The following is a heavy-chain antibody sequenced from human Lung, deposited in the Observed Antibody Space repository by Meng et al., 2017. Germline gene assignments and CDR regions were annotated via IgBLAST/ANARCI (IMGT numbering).Heavy chain of an antibody. D-gene: IGHD3-16*01. Sequence: HVHLVEAGGGVVQPCRSLRLSCVASGFSFSTYPVHWVRQAPGRGLQWVAIIAHDGYNKDYADSVKGRFTISRDNSKNTLSLEMNDLRVEDTAVYYCTRRGNWGSAFDIWGQGTMVTVSS. V-gene: IGHV3-30*04. CDR3: TRRGNWGSAFDI. CDR2: IAHDGYNK. J-gene: IGHJ3*02. CDR1: GFSFSTYP.